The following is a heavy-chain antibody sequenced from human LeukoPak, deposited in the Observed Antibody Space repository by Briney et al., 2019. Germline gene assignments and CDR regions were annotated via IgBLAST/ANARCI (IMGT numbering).Heavy chain of an antibody. J-gene: IGHJ4*02. V-gene: IGHV3-23*01. CDR1: GFTFSIYA. CDR2: ISGNGGST. CDR3: ARATRNVVVTAFDY. D-gene: IGHD2-21*02. Sequence: GGSLRLPCAASGFTFSIYAMSWVRQAPGKGLEWISGISGNGGSTYYADSVKGRLTISRDNSKNTLYLQMNSLRAEDTAVYYCARATRNVVVTAFDYWGQGTLVTVSS.